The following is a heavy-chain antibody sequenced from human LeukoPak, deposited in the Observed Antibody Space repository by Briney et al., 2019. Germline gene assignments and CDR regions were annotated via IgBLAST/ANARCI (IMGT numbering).Heavy chain of an antibody. D-gene: IGHD3-22*01. J-gene: IGHJ5*02. Sequence: PSETLSLTCTVSGGSISSGGYYWSWIRQHPGKGLEWIGYIYYSGSTYYNPSLKSRVTISVDTSKNQFSLKLSSVTAADTAVYYCARGSPDSSGLGFPPGPWGQGTLVTVSS. V-gene: IGHV4-31*03. CDR3: ARGSPDSSGLGFPPGP. CDR1: GGSISSGGYY. CDR2: IYYSGST.